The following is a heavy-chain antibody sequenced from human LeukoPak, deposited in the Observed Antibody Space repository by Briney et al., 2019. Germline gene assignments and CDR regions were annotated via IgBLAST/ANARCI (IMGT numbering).Heavy chain of an antibody. CDR2: LNPNSGNA. Sequence: ASVKVSCKASGYIFTTYDIGWVRQAAGQGLEWMGWLNPNSGNAGYAQKFQGRVTISRNTSISTAYMELSSLRSDDTAIYYCARRKFLGWFDPWGQGTLVTVSS. V-gene: IGHV1-8*03. J-gene: IGHJ5*02. D-gene: IGHD7-27*01. CDR1: GYIFTTYD. CDR3: ARRKFLGWFDP.